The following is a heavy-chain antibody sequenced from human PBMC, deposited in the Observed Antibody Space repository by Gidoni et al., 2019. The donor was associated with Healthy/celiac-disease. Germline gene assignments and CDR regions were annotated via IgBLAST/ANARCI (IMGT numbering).Heavy chain of an antibody. CDR3: ARVGCSSTSCYSSYYYGMDV. CDR1: GYTFTSYA. CDR2: SNAGNGKT. Sequence: QVQLVQSGAEVKKPGASVKVSCKASGYTFTSYAMHWVRQAPGQRLEWMGWSNAGNGKTKYSQKFQGRVTITRDTSASTAYMELSSLRSEDTAVYYCARVGCSSTSCYSSYYYGMDVWGQGTTVTVSS. V-gene: IGHV1-3*01. D-gene: IGHD2-2*01. J-gene: IGHJ6*02.